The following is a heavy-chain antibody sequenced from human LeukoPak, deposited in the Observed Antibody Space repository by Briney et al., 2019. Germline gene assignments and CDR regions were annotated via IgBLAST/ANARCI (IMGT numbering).Heavy chain of an antibody. CDR3: AREESGSDFSWSVGYFDY. CDR2: ICSSSSTI. Sequence: GGSLRLSCAASGFTFSSYSMNWVRQAPGKGLEWVSYICSSSSTIYYADSVKGRFTISKDNAKNSLYLQMNSLRDEDTAVYYGAREESGSDFSWSVGYFDYWGQGTVVTVSS. V-gene: IGHV3-48*02. CDR1: GFTFSSYS. D-gene: IGHD1-26*01. J-gene: IGHJ4*02.